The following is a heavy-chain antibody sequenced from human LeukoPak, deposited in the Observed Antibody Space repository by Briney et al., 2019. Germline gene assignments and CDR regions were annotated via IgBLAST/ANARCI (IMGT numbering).Heavy chain of an antibody. CDR3: ARVRTSSSWFDP. Sequence: PGGTLRLSCATSGFRFRSYGMSWVRQAPGKGLEWVSSISGSGRTYYADSVRGRVTCSRDDSKSAVSLVMNSLRAEDTAVYYCARVRTSSSWFDPWGQGTLVTVSS. CDR1: GFRFRSYG. V-gene: IGHV3-23*01. J-gene: IGHJ5*02. CDR2: ISGSGRT.